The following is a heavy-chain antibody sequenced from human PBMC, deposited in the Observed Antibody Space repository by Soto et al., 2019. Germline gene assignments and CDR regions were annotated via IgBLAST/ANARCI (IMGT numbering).Heavy chain of an antibody. CDR1: GGSISSFH. V-gene: IGHV4-59*01. J-gene: IGHJ4*02. D-gene: IGHD3-22*01. Sequence: SETLSLTCTVSGGSISSFHWSWIRQPPGRGLEWIGYVYYSGYTNYNPSLKSRVAMSIDTSKSQFSLRLNSVTAADTAVYYCARLTYYDSTGRFDYWGQGIQVTVLL. CDR3: ARLTYYDSTGRFDY. CDR2: VYYSGYT.